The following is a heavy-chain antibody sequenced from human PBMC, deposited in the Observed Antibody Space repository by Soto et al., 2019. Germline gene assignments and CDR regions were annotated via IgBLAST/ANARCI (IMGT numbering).Heavy chain of an antibody. CDR1: GGSISSGGYY. Sequence: SETLSLTCTVSGGSISSGGYYWSWIRQHPGKGLEWIGYVYYSGSTYYNPSLKSRVTISVDTSKNQFSLKLSSVTAADTAVYYCARGRGRYYFDYWGQGTLVTVSS. V-gene: IGHV4-31*03. J-gene: IGHJ4*02. CDR3: ARGRGRYYFDY. CDR2: VYYSGST.